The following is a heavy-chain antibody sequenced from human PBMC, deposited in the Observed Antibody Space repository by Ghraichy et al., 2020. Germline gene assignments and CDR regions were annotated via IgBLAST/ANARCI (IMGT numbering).Heavy chain of an antibody. J-gene: IGHJ5*02. CDR3: VRDDVGGTDRETAA. Sequence: ASVKVSCKASGYDFLQYGITWVRQAPGQGLECMGWISTNNGYTIYAEKFQGRVTMTTDTSTTTAYLELRRLTSDDTAVYYCVRDDVGGTDRETAAWGQGPLVTVSS. CDR2: ISTNNGYT. V-gene: IGHV1-18*04. CDR1: GYDFLQYG. D-gene: IGHD3/OR15-3a*01.